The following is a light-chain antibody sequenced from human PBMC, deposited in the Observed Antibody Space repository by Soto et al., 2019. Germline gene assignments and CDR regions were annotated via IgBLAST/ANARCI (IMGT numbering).Light chain of an antibody. Sequence: QSVLTQPPSVSGAPGQRVTISCTGSRSNIGAGYDVHWYQKLPGTPPKLFIFANNNRPSGFPDRFSGSKSGSSASLAITGLQAEDEADYFCQSYDSSLVLFGGGTKVTVL. J-gene: IGLJ2*01. CDR3: QSYDSSLVL. CDR1: RSNIGAGYD. V-gene: IGLV1-40*01. CDR2: ANN.